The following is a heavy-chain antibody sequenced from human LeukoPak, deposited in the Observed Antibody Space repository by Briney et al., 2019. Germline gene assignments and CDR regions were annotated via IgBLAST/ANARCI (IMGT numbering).Heavy chain of an antibody. D-gene: IGHD3-22*01. CDR3: ARGYENADSSGFQRAFDI. CDR2: IYYSGNT. CDR1: GGSINSGGYY. J-gene: IGHJ3*02. V-gene: IGHV4-31*03. Sequence: SETLSLTCTVSGGSINSGGYYWSWIRQHPGKGLEWIGYIYYSGNTYYNPSLKSRITISLDTSKNQFSLKLSSVTAADTAVYYCARGYENADSSGFQRAFDIWGQGTMVTVSS.